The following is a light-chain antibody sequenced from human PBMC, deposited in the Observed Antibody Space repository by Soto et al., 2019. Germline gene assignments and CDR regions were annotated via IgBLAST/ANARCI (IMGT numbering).Light chain of an antibody. V-gene: IGLV1-44*01. CDR1: SSNIGSNP. Sequence: QSVLTQPPSASGTPGQRVTISCSGSSSNIGSNPVNWYQQIPGTAPKLLIYSSNHRPSGVPDRFSGSKSGTSASLAVSGLQSEDEADYYCAAWDDSLNGVVFGGGTKLNVL. CDR2: SSN. CDR3: AAWDDSLNGVV. J-gene: IGLJ2*01.